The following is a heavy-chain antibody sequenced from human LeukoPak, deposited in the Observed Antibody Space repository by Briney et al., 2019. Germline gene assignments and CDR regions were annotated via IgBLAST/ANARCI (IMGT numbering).Heavy chain of an antibody. CDR2: INHSGST. D-gene: IGHD5-18*01. V-gene: IGHV4-34*01. CDR3: ARTPMVPNYYTPQKRHTHAFDI. J-gene: IGHJ3*02. CDR1: GGSFSGYY. Sequence: SETLSLTCAVYGGSFSGYYWSWIRHPPGKGLEWIGEINHSGSTNYNPSLKSRVTISVDTSKNQFSLKLSSVTAADTAVYYCARTPMVPNYYTPQKRHTHAFDIWGQGTMVTVSS.